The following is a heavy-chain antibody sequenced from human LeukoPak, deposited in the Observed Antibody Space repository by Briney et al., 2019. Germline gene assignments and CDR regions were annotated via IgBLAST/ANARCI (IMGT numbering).Heavy chain of an antibody. J-gene: IGHJ4*02. CDR3: ARDQRGNLDY. Sequence: GGSLRLSCAASGFTFSGFSMSWVRQSPTKGLEWVAVIWYDGSNKYYADSVKGRFTISRDNSKNTLYLQMNSLRAEDTAVYYCARDQRGNLDYWGQGTLVTVSS. V-gene: IGHV3-33*08. CDR1: GFTFSGFS. CDR2: IWYDGSNK. D-gene: IGHD1-14*01.